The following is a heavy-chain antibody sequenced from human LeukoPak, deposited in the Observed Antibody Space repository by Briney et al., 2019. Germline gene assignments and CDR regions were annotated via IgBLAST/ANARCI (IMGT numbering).Heavy chain of an antibody. Sequence: GASVKVSCKASGYTFTSYYMHWVRQAPGQGLEWMGIINPSGGSTSYAQKFQGRVTMTRDTSTSAVYMELSSLRSEDTAVYYCARDISGRIAVGAPGTFDYWGQGTLVPVSS. D-gene: IGHD1-26*01. J-gene: IGHJ4*02. V-gene: IGHV1-46*01. CDR1: GYTFTSYY. CDR3: ARDISGRIAVGAPGTFDY. CDR2: INPSGGST.